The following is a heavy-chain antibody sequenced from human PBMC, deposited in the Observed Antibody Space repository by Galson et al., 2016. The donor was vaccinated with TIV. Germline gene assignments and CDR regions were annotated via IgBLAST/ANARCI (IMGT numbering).Heavy chain of an antibody. D-gene: IGHD3-10*02. Sequence: SLRLSCAASGFTSSSYVMTWVRQAPGKGLEWVSSISGSGISTYYAESVKGRFTISRDNSKNTLFLQMNSLRVEDTAVYYCAKDYVRVIPGTGTFDIWGQGIMVTVSS. CDR2: ISGSGIST. CDR1: GFTSSSYV. CDR3: AKDYVRVIPGTGTFDI. J-gene: IGHJ3*02. V-gene: IGHV3-23*01.